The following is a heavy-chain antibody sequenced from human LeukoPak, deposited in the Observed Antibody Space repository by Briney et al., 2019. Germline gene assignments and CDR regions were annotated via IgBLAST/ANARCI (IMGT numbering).Heavy chain of an antibody. CDR2: ISSSSSYI. Sequence: GGSLRLSCAASEFTFSSYSMNWVRQAPGKGLEWVSSISSSSSYIYYADSVKGRFTISSDNAKNSLYLQMNSVRAEDTAVYYCASHNLRGYSNGSIDYWGQGTLVTVSS. D-gene: IGHD5-18*01. J-gene: IGHJ4*02. CDR1: EFTFSSYS. CDR3: ASHNLRGYSNGSIDY. V-gene: IGHV3-21*01.